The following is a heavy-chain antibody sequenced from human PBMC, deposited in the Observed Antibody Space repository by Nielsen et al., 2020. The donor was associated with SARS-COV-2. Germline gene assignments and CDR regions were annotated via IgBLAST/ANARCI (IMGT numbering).Heavy chain of an antibody. D-gene: IGHD5-18*01. Sequence: GESLKISCAASGFTFSDYYMSWIRQAPGKGLEWVSYISSSGSIIYYADSVKGRFTISRDNAKNSLYLQMNSLRAEDTAVYYCARDSYSYGYDYWGQGTLVTVSS. CDR1: GFTFSDYY. V-gene: IGHV3-11*04. CDR3: ARDSYSYGYDY. J-gene: IGHJ4*02. CDR2: ISSSGSII.